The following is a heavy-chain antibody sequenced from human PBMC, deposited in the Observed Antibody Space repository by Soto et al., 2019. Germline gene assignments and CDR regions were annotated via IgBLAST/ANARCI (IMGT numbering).Heavy chain of an antibody. Sequence: EVQLVETGGGLIQPGGSLRLSCAASGFTVSSNYMSWVRQAPGKGLEWVSVIYSGGSTYYADSVKGRFTISRDNSKNTLYLQMNSLRAEDTAVYYCAKDGSVDNSGWYDYWGQGTLVTVSS. CDR3: AKDGSVDNSGWYDY. D-gene: IGHD6-19*01. CDR1: GFTVSSNY. V-gene: IGHV3-53*02. CDR2: IYSGGST. J-gene: IGHJ4*02.